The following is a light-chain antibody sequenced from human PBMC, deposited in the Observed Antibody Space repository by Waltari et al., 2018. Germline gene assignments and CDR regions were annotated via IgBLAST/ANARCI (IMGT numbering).Light chain of an antibody. Sequence: TQSPATLSASVGDRVTITCRASQSINNRLAWYQQKPGKAPNLLIYDASTLEVGVPSRFSGSGSGTEFTLTISSLQPDDFATYYCQQYNSNSLLTFGGGTKVEIK. V-gene: IGKV1-5*03. CDR3: QQYNSNSLLT. CDR1: QSINNR. CDR2: DAS. J-gene: IGKJ4*01.